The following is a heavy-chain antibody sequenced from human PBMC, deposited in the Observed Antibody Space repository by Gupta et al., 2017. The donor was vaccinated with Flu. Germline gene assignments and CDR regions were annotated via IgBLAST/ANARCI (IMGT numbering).Heavy chain of an antibody. CDR2: IKSSSAGGTV. J-gene: IGHJ4*02. D-gene: IGHD1-1*01. Sequence: AWMSWVRQAPGKGPEWVGLIKSSSAGGTVDYAAPVKGRCSLSRDDSVNTLYLHMNSLKTEDTAVYYCTTVSLERGPAYDGWGQGGLVTVSS. CDR1: AW. CDR3: TTVSLERGPAYDG. V-gene: IGHV3-15*01.